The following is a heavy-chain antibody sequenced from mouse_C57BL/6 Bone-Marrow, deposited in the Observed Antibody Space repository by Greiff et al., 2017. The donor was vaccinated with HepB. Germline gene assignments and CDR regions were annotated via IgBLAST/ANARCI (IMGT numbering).Heavy chain of an antibody. CDR1: GFTFSDYY. CDR3: ARPNYAMDY. J-gene: IGHJ4*01. CDR2: ISNGGGST. V-gene: IGHV5-12*01. Sequence: EVKLMESGGGLVQPGGSLKLSCAASGFTFSDYYMYWVRQTPEKRLEWVAYISNGGGSTYYPDTVKGRFTISRDNAKNTLYLQMSRLKSEDTAMYYCARPNYAMDYWGQGTSVTVSS.